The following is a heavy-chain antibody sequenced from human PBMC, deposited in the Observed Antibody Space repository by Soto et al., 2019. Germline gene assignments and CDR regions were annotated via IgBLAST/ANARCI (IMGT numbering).Heavy chain of an antibody. CDR3: ARRRVRYSRSAYTY. CDR2: TNHSEST. D-gene: IGHD6-6*01. V-gene: IGHV4-34*01. Sequence: VTLSLTCTVARGTFSCYDGILLRQTPGKGLEWIGETNHSESTNNNPSLKSRVTISVDTSKTPFSLKPSSVTAADTAGEHCARRRVRYSRSAYTYWGQGTLVPGS. J-gene: IGHJ4*02. CDR1: RGTFSCYD.